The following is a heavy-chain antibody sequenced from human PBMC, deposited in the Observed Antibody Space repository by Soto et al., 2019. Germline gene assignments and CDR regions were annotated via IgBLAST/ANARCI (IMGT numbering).Heavy chain of an antibody. J-gene: IGHJ6*02. V-gene: IGHV3-23*01. CDR1: GFTFSSYA. CDR3: AKDGASGSYPPYYYYGMDV. Sequence: PXGSLRLSCAAAGFTFSSYAMSWVRQAPGKGLEWVSTISGSGGNAYYADSVKGRFSISRDNSKNTLRLQMNSLRADDTAVYYCAKDGASGSYPPYYYYGMDVWGQGTTVTVSS. D-gene: IGHD1-26*01. CDR2: ISGSGGNA.